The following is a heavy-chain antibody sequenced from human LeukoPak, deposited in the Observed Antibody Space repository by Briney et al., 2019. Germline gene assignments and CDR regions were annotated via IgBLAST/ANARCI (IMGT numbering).Heavy chain of an antibody. J-gene: IGHJ1*01. D-gene: IGHD5-24*01. CDR2: ISYDGSNK. V-gene: IGHV3-33*05. Sequence: GGSLRLACAASGFTFSTYGMHWVRQAPGKGLEWVAVISYDGSNKYYADSVKGRFTISRDNSKNLVYLQMNSLRAEDTAVYYCAKTRNGYTTEYLQHWGQGTLVIVSS. CDR1: GFTFSTYG. CDR3: AKTRNGYTTEYLQH.